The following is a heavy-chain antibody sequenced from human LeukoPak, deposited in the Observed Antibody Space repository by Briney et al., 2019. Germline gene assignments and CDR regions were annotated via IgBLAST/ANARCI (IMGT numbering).Heavy chain of an antibody. CDR2: IYSGGST. V-gene: IGHV3-53*01. CDR3: ARDRRDYDSSGYYKNNYWYFDL. CDR1: GFTVSSNY. Sequence: GGSLRLPCAASGFTVSSNYMSWVRQAPGKGLEWVSLIYSGGSTYYADSVKGRFTISRDNSKNTLYLQMNSLRAQDTAVYYCARDRRDYDSSGYYKNNYWYFDLWGRGTLVTVSS. J-gene: IGHJ2*01. D-gene: IGHD3-22*01.